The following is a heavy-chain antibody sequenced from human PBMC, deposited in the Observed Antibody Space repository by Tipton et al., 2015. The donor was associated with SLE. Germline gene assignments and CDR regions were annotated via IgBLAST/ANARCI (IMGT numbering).Heavy chain of an antibody. CDR2: MHYSGTT. CDR1: GDSISSSSHL. Sequence: GLVKPSETLSLICTVSGDSISSSSHLWGWIRQPPGKGLEWIGNMHYSGTTDYNPSLTSRVTISVDTSKNKFSLQLVFVTAADTAVYYCARRITYGIPFDHWGQGILVTISS. V-gene: IGHV4-39*01. J-gene: IGHJ4*02. CDR3: ARRITYGIPFDH. D-gene: IGHD4-17*01.